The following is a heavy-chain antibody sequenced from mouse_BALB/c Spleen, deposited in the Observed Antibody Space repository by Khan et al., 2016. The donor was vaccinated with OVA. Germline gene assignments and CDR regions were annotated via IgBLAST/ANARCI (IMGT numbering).Heavy chain of an antibody. Sequence: EVELVESGGGLVQPGGSLKLSCAASGFTFSRYGMSWVRQTPDKRLELVAIINSNGGSTYYPDSVKGRFTISRDNAKKTLYLQMSSLKSEDTAMYYCARGYAMDYWGQGTSVTVSS. V-gene: IGHV5-6-3*01. CDR1: GFTFSRYG. CDR2: INSNGGST. J-gene: IGHJ4*01. CDR3: ARGYAMDY.